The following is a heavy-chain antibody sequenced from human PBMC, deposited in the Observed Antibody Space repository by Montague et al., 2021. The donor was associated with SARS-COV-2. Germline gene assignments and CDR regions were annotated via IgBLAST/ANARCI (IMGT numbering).Heavy chain of an antibody. CDR1: GISLSTSGVG. CDR3: ATLGFASRSYYTPHDWFDP. V-gene: IGHV2-5*02. J-gene: IGHJ5*02. D-gene: IGHD3-10*01. CDR2: IYWDDDE. Sequence: PALVKPTQTLTLTCTFSGISLSTSGVGVAWIRQPPGKALEWLALIYWDDDERYSPSMRSRLTITKDTSENQVVLRMTNMDPMDTATYYCATLGFASRSYYTPHDWFDPWGQGILVTVSS.